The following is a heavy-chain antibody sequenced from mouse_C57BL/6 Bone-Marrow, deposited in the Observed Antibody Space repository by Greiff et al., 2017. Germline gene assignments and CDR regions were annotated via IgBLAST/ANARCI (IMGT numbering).Heavy chain of an antibody. Sequence: QVQLQQSGAEPAKPGASVKLSCKASGYTFTSYWMHWVKQRPGQGLEWIGYINPSSGYTKYNQKFKDKATLTADKSYSTAYMQLSSLTYEDSAVYYWARGGWAWYFDVWGTGTTVTVSS. J-gene: IGHJ1*03. CDR2: INPSSGYT. V-gene: IGHV1-7*01. D-gene: IGHD1-1*02. CDR3: ARGGWAWYFDV. CDR1: GYTFTSYW.